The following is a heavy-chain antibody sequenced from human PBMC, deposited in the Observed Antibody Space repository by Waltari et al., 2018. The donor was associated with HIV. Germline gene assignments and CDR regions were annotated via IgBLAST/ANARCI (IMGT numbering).Heavy chain of an antibody. CDR1: GYSFNNYG. Sequence: QGQLVQSGAEVKKPGASVKVSCKASGYSFNNYGITLVRQAPGQGLEWRGWVSTYNGNTKYAQNLQGRVTMTTDTSTTTAYMDLRSLTSDDTAVYYCARFGDCGGECYRYYYYGMDVWGQGTTVTVSS. CDR3: ARFGDCGGECYRYYYYGMDV. V-gene: IGHV1-18*01. J-gene: IGHJ6*02. D-gene: IGHD2-21*01. CDR2: VSTYNGNT.